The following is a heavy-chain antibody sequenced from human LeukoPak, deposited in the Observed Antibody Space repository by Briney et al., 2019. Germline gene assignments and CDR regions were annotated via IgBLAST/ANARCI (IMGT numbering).Heavy chain of an antibody. V-gene: IGHV3-7*01. D-gene: IGHD3/OR15-3a*01. J-gene: IGHJ2*01. CDR3: AKLIRDVTIYDF. CDR1: GFTFSRFW. CDR2: INQDESRK. Sequence: PGGSLRLSCAASGFTFSRFWMSWVRQAPGKGLEWVASINQDESRKHYSDSVRGRFTISRDNTRNSLFLHMDSLSVDDTAMYYCAKLIRDVTIYDFWGRGALVTVSS.